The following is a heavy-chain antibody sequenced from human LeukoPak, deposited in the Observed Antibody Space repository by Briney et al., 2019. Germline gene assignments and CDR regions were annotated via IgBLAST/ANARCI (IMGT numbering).Heavy chain of an antibody. CDR3: ATVAEIGATFVFDY. Sequence: SVKVSCKASGGTYSSYSINWVRQAPGQGLEWRGRVLPVLGLSKTAQNFQGRVTITADKSTTSAYMELSGLRSEDTAVYYCATVAEIGATFVFDYWGQGTLITVTS. J-gene: IGHJ4*02. CDR2: VLPVLGLS. D-gene: IGHD3-16*01. CDR1: GGTYSSYS. V-gene: IGHV1-69*04.